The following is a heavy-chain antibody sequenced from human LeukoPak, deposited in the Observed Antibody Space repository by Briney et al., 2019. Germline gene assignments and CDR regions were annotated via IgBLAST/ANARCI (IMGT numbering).Heavy chain of an antibody. V-gene: IGHV4-38-2*02. J-gene: IGHJ4*02. CDR3: ARGGLYFGSGSLFDS. Sequence: SETLSLTCTVSGYSISSGYYWGWIRQPPGKGLEWIGSIYHGGSTYYNPSLKSRVTISLDTSKNQFSLKLSSVTAADTAVYYCARGGLYFGSGSLFDSWGQGTLVTVSS. CDR2: IYHGGST. CDR1: GYSISSGYY. D-gene: IGHD3-10*01.